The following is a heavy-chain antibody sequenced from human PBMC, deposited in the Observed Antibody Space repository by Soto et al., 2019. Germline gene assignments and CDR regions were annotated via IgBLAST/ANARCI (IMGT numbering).Heavy chain of an antibody. CDR3: ATIDYTASPY. CDR1: GASISDCDW. J-gene: IGHJ4*02. D-gene: IGHD2-2*02. CDR2: IHHSGAT. Sequence: QVHLQESGPGLVKPSGTLSLTCAVSGASISDCDWWSWVRQPPGKGLEWIGEIHHSGATNHNSSVKSRVTISLDKSKNHFSLQLNSVTAADTAVYYCATIDYTASPYWGQGILVTVSS. V-gene: IGHV4-4*02.